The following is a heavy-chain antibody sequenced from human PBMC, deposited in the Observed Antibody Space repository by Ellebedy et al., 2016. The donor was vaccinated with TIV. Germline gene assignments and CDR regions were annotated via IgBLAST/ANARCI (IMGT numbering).Heavy chain of an antibody. CDR1: GFTFSSYG. Sequence: GESLKISCAASGFTFSSYGMHWVRQAPGKGLEWVAVIWYDGSNKYYADSVKGRFTISRDNSKNTLYLQMNSLRAEDTAVYYCARVSWYGTAYSSGWYVVDYWGQGTLVTVSS. J-gene: IGHJ4*02. V-gene: IGHV3-33*01. CDR2: IWYDGSNK. D-gene: IGHD6-19*01. CDR3: ARVSWYGTAYSSGWYVVDY.